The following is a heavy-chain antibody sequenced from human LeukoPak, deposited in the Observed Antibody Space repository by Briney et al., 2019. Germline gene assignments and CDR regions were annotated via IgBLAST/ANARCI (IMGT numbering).Heavy chain of an antibody. CDR2: ISYDGSNK. J-gene: IGHJ5*02. V-gene: IGHV3-30*01. CDR1: GFTFSSYA. CDR3: ARVDWNYAPGFLWFDP. D-gene: IGHD1-7*01. Sequence: PGRSLRLSCAASGFTFSSYAMHWVRQAPGKGLEWVAVISYDGSNKYYADSVKGRFTISRDNSKNTLYLQMNSLRAEDTAVYYCARVDWNYAPGFLWFDPWGQGTLVTVSS.